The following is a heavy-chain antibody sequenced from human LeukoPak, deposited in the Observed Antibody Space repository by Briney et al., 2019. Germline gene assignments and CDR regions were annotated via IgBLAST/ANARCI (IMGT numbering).Heavy chain of an antibody. V-gene: IGHV5-51*01. CDR2: IWPGGSDI. CDR1: GFTFSNYW. CDR3: AREVGSSSLTFDN. Sequence: PGESLKISCKGSGFTFSNYWVGWVRQMPGKGLEYMVVIWPGGSDIRYSPSFQGQVIISADKSISTAYLQWSSLKASDSAMYYCAREVGSSSLTFDNWGQGTLVTVPS. J-gene: IGHJ4*02. D-gene: IGHD2-2*01.